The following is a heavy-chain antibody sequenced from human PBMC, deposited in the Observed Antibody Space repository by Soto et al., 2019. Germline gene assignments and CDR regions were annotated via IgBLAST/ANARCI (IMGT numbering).Heavy chain of an antibody. CDR3: ASWGRWCHCCY. V-gene: IGHV3-23*01. D-gene: IGHD2-21*02. CDR2: ISGSGDST. J-gene: IGHJ4*02. Sequence: EVQLLESGGGLVQPGGSLRLSCAASGFTFSSYAMRWVRQAPGKGLEWVSAISGSGDSTYYADSVKGRFTTSRHNSKNRQCLQRCTLSGNARAVCFGASWGRWCHCCYCCRGTLVTDSS. CDR1: GFTFSSYA.